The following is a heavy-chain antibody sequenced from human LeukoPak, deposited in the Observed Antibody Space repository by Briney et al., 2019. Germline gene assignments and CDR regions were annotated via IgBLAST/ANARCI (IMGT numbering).Heavy chain of an antibody. J-gene: IGHJ3*02. D-gene: IGHD2-2*01. CDR3: ARQGSSYDAFDI. CDR1: GYSFTSYW. Sequence: GESLKICWKGSGYSFTSYWIGWVRHLPGKGLEWMGIIYPGDSDTRYSPSFQGQVTISADKSTSTAYLQWSSLKASDTAMYYCARQGSSYDAFDIWGQGTMVTVSS. CDR2: IYPGDSDT. V-gene: IGHV5-51*01.